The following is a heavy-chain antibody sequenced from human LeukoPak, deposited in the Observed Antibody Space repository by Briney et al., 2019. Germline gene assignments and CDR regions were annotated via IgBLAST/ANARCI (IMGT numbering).Heavy chain of an antibody. J-gene: IGHJ6*02. D-gene: IGHD2-15*01. V-gene: IGHV1-69*13. Sequence: ASVKVSCKASGGTFSSYAIGWVRQAPGQGLEWMGGIIPIFGTANYAQKFQGRVTITADESTSTAYMELSSLRSEDTAVYYCARMVLGYCSGGSCYLNGMDVWGQGTTVTVSS. CDR1: GGTFSSYA. CDR2: IIPIFGTA. CDR3: ARMVLGYCSGGSCYLNGMDV.